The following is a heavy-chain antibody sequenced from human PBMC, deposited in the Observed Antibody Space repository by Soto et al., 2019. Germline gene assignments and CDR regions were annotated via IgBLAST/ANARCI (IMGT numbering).Heavy chain of an antibody. Sequence: QVQLVESGGGVVQPGRSLRLSCAASGFTFSNYGLHWVRQTPGKGLEWVAVIWYDGSKRYYGDSVKGRFAISRDDSRNTLYLQMNSPRAEDTAVYYCARDHSGYYFDYWGQGTLVTVSS. CDR1: GFTFSNYG. J-gene: IGHJ4*02. CDR3: ARDHSGYYFDY. D-gene: IGHD5-12*01. CDR2: IWYDGSKR. V-gene: IGHV3-33*01.